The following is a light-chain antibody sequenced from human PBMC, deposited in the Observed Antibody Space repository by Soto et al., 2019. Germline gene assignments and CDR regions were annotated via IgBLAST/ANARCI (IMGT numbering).Light chain of an antibody. CDR3: SSYTSSSTPVV. V-gene: IGLV2-14*02. J-gene: IGLJ2*01. CDR1: SSDVGSYNL. CDR2: DVS. Sequence: QSVLTQPASVSGSPGQSITISCTGTSSDVGSYNLVSWYQLHPGKAPKLMIYDVSNRPSGVSNRFSGSKSGNTASLTISGLQAEDEADYYCSSYTSSSTPVVFGGGTKVTVL.